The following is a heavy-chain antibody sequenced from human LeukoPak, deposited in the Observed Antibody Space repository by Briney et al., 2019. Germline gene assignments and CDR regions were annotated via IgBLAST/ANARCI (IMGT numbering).Heavy chain of an antibody. V-gene: IGHV3-30*02. CDR3: AKDFPLKYCSGGSCYQQGEYYFDY. D-gene: IGHD2-15*01. CDR2: IWYGGSNK. J-gene: IGHJ4*02. CDR1: GFTFSSYG. Sequence: GALRLSCAASGFTFSSYGMHWVRQAPGKGLEWVAVIWYGGSNKYYADSVKGRFTISRDNSKNTLYLQMNSLRAEDTAVYYCAKDFPLKYCSGGSCYQQGEYYFDYWGQGTLVTVSS.